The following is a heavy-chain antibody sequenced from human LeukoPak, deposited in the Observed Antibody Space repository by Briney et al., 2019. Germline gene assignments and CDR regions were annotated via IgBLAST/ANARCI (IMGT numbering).Heavy chain of an antibody. CDR2: ISSSSSYI. CDR3: ARTGPPSYYYGMDV. Sequence: GGSLRLSCTVSGFTFGDYAMNWVRQAPGKGLEWVSSISSSSSYIYYADSVKGRFTISRDNAKNSLYLQMNSLRAEDTAVYYCARTGPPSYYYGMDVWGQGTTVTVSS. V-gene: IGHV3-21*01. J-gene: IGHJ6*02. CDR1: GFTFGDYA. D-gene: IGHD7-27*01.